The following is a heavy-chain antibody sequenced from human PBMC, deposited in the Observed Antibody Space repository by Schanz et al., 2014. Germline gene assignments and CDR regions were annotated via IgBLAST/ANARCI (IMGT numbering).Heavy chain of an antibody. D-gene: IGHD5-18*01. J-gene: IGHJ3*02. CDR1: GFTFSNYD. CDR3: ASERGYSYGYGAFDI. CDR2: IGPASDP. Sequence: EVQLVESGGGLVQPGGSLRLSCAASGFTFSNYDMHWVRQAIGKGLEWVSGIGPASDPYYAGSVKGRFTISRDNSKNTLYLQMNSLRAEDTALYYCASERGYSYGYGAFDIWGQGTMVTVSS. V-gene: IGHV3-13*05.